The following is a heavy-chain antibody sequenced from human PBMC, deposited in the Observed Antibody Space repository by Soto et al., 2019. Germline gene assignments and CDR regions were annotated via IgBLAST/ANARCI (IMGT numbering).Heavy chain of an antibody. V-gene: IGHV4-59*01. Sequence: SETLSLTCTVSGGSISSYYWSWIRQPPGKGLEWIGYIYYSGSTNYNPSLKSRVTISVDTSKNQFSLKLSSVTAADTAVYYCARDRYCSGGSCYYDAFDIWGQGTMVTVSS. CDR3: ARDRYCSGGSCYYDAFDI. CDR1: GGSISSYY. J-gene: IGHJ3*02. D-gene: IGHD2-15*01. CDR2: IYYSGST.